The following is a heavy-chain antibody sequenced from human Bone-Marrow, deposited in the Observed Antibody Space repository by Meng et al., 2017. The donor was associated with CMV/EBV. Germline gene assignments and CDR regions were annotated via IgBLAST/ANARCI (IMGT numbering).Heavy chain of an antibody. CDR3: APGFRSWSGSYSS. D-gene: IGHD1-26*01. CDR2: ITHSGST. CDR1: GAPFSGY. J-gene: IGHJ4*02. V-gene: IGHV4-34*01. Sequence: QVHLQQGGAGLLKPSETLSLPCGVYGAPFSGYWSWVRQPPGKGLEWIGEITHSGSTNYNVSLKSRVTISIDTSKNQSSLKLSSVTATDTAVYYCAPGFRSWSGSYSSWGQGTLVTVSS.